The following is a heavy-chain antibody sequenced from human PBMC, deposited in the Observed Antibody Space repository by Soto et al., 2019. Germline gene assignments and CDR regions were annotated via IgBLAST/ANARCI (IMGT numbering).Heavy chain of an antibody. CDR3: TTDSRGLAAPSFDY. CDR1: GFTFTKAW. V-gene: IGHV3-15*01. CDR2: IKSKADGETM. J-gene: IGHJ4*02. D-gene: IGHD6-13*01. Sequence: EVQLVESGGGLVEPGGSLRLSCAASGFTFTKAWMSWVRQAPGKGLEWVGRIKSKADGETMFYAPPVKGRFTVSRDDSKSTLYLQMSSLKTEDTALYYCTTDSRGLAAPSFDYWGQGTLVTVSS.